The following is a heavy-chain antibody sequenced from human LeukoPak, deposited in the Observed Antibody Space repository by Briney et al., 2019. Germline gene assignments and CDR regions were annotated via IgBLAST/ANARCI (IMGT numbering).Heavy chain of an antibody. J-gene: IGHJ4*02. V-gene: IGHV3-48*04. CDR2: IIGSGYSI. CDR1: GFTFSNYA. Sequence: PGGSLRLSCSASGFTFSNYALNWVRQAPGKGLEWVSYIIGSGYSIFYADSVKGRFTVSRDNAKNSLYLQMNSLRAEDTALYYCAKDATGIVGATTNFDYWGQGTLVTVSS. CDR3: AKDATGIVGATTNFDY. D-gene: IGHD1-26*01.